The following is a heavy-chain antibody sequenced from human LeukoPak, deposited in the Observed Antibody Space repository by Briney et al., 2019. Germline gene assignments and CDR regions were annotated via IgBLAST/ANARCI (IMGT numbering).Heavy chain of an antibody. CDR3: ARGITFYGMDV. J-gene: IGHJ6*02. Sequence: SETLSLTCAVYGGSFSGYYSSWIRQPPGKGLEWIGEINHSGSTNYNPSLKSRVTISVDTSKNQFSLKLSSVTAADTAVYYCARGITFYGMDVWGQGTTVTVSS. D-gene: IGHD2/OR15-2a*01. V-gene: IGHV4-34*01. CDR1: GGSFSGYY. CDR2: INHSGST.